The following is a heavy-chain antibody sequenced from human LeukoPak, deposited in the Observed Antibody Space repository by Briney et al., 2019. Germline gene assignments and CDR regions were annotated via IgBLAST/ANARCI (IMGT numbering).Heavy chain of an antibody. CDR1: GFTFSSYG. Sequence: SGGSLRLSCAASGFTFSSYGMHWVRQAPGKGLEWVAVISYDGSNKYYADSVKGRFTISRDNSKNTLYLQMNSLRAEDTAVYYCAKDLCHSYGYISPLGNLDYWGQGTLVTVSS. D-gene: IGHD5-18*01. J-gene: IGHJ4*02. CDR2: ISYDGSNK. V-gene: IGHV3-30*18. CDR3: AKDLCHSYGYISPLGNLDY.